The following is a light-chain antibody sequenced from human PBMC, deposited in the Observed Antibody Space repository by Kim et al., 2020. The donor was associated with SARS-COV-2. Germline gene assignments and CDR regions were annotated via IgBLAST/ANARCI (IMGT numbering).Light chain of an antibody. J-gene: IGKJ2*01. Sequence: WSPGERASLSCRASPSVSSSYLAWYQQKPGQAPRLIIYGASSRATGIPDRFSGSGSGTDFTLTISRLEPEDFAVYYCQQYGSSAVTFGQGTKLEI. CDR2: GAS. CDR3: QQYGSSAVT. CDR1: PSVSSSY. V-gene: IGKV3-20*01.